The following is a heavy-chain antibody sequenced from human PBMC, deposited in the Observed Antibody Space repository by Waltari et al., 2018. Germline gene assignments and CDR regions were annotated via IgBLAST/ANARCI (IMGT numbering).Heavy chain of an antibody. CDR2: ISGSGGST. Sequence: EVQLLESGGGLVQPGGSLRLSCAASGFTFSSYAMSWVRQAPGKGLAWVSAISGSGGSTYDADSVKGRFTISRDKSKNTLYLQMNSLRAEDTAVYYCAKDILDGDYVAFDYWGQGTLVTVSS. CDR1: GFTFSSYA. CDR3: AKDILDGDYVAFDY. J-gene: IGHJ4*02. D-gene: IGHD4-17*01. V-gene: IGHV3-23*01.